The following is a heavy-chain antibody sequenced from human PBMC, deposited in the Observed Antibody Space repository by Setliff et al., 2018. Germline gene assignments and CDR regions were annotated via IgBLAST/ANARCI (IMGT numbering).Heavy chain of an antibody. CDR2: ISSSSRTI. Sequence: GGSLRLSCAASGFTFSSYSMNWVRQAPGKGLEWVSYISSSSRTIYYADSVKGRFTISRDNAKNSLYLQMNSLRAEDTAVYYCARVTKPAAISYYYYMDVWGKGTTVTVSS. CDR1: GFTFSSYS. D-gene: IGHD2-2*01. CDR3: ARVTKPAAISYYYYMDV. J-gene: IGHJ6*03. V-gene: IGHV3-48*01.